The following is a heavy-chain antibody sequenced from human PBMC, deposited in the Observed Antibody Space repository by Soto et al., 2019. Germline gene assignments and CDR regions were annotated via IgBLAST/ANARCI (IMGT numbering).Heavy chain of an antibody. CDR2: IWYDGSNK. D-gene: IGHD6-13*01. Sequence: GGSLRLSCAASGFTFSSYGMHWVRQAPGKGLEWVAVIWYDGSNKYYADSVKGRFTISRDNSKNTLYLQMNSLRAEDTAVYYCARDRRYSRYYFDYWGQGTLVTVSS. V-gene: IGHV3-33*01. CDR1: GFTFSSYG. J-gene: IGHJ4*02. CDR3: ARDRRYSRYYFDY.